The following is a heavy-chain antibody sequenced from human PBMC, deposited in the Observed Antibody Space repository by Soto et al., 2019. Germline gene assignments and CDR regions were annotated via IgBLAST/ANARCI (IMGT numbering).Heavy chain of an antibody. CDR3: AVIRYDLDN. J-gene: IGHJ4*02. CDR2: IIPMFGTA. Sequence: QVQLVQSGAEVKKPGSSVKVSCKGSGDTFHRHALSWVRQAPGQGLEWMGGIIPMFGTANYAQKFQGRVTITADTSTSTAYMELSSLRFEDTVFYYCAVIRYDLDNWGQGTLVAVSS. CDR1: GDTFHRHA. D-gene: IGHD5-12*01. V-gene: IGHV1-69*06.